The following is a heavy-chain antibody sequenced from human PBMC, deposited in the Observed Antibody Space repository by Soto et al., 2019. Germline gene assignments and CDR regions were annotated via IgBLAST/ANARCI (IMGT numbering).Heavy chain of an antibody. J-gene: IGHJ3*02. V-gene: IGHV3-33*01. D-gene: IGHD2-21*01. CDR2: IWYDGSNK. Sequence: QVQLVESGGGVVQPGRSLRLSCAASGFTFSSYGMHWVRQAPGKGREWVAVIWYDGSNKYYADSVKGRFTISRDNSKNTLYLQMNSLRAEDTAVYYCAAIKGGAKGDAFDIWGQGTMVTVSS. CDR1: GFTFSSYG. CDR3: AAIKGGAKGDAFDI.